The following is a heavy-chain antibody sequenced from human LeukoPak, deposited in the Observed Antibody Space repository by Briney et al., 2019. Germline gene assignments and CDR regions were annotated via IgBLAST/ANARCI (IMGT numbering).Heavy chain of an antibody. J-gene: IGHJ4*02. D-gene: IGHD1-1*01. CDR3: AREKASTTGTTDYDY. CDR2: ISDTGNT. V-gene: IGHV3-23*01. CDR1: GFTLSSYA. Sequence: GGSLRLSCAASGFTLSSYAMSWVRQAPGKGLEWVSAISDTGNTYHADSVKGRFTISRDNAKNSLFLQMNSLRAGDTAVYYCAREKASTTGTTDYDYWGQGTLVTVSS.